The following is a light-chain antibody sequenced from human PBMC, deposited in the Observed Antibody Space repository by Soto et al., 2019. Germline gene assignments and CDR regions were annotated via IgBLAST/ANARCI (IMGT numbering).Light chain of an antibody. CDR2: GAS. CDR1: QSVSAN. Sequence: EVVMTQSPATLSVSPGERATLSCRASQSVSANLAWYQQKPGQAPRLLLYGASSRATGIPARFSGSGSGTDFTLTISSLQSEDFAVYYCQQYNKWATFGPGTRLEIE. V-gene: IGKV3-15*01. J-gene: IGKJ5*01. CDR3: QQYNKWAT.